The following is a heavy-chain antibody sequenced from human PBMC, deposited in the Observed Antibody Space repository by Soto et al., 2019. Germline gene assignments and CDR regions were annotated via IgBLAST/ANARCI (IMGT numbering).Heavy chain of an antibody. CDR3: ARVRDWFDP. CDR2: IDHSGYT. V-gene: IGHV4-34*01. J-gene: IGHJ5*02. Sequence: ETLSLTCAVYGGSFSGYYWNWIRQPPGKGLEWIGEIDHSGYTNHNPSLKSRVTISVDTSKNQFSLRLTSVTAADTAVYYCARVRDWFDPWGQGTLVTVSS. CDR1: GGSFSGYY. D-gene: IGHD3-3*01.